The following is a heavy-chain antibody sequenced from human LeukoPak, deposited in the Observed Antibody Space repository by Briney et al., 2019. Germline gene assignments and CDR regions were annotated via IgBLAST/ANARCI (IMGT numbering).Heavy chain of an antibody. Sequence: KSSETLSLTCAVYGGSFSGYYWTWIRQPPGKGLAWIGSIYYSGSTYYNPSLKSRVAISVDTSKNQFSLKLSSVTAADTAVYYCASLRERSYYARGFDYWGQGTLVTVSS. CDR2: IYYSGST. CDR3: ASLRERSYYARGFDY. V-gene: IGHV4-34*01. CDR1: GGSFSGYY. D-gene: IGHD1-26*01. J-gene: IGHJ4*02.